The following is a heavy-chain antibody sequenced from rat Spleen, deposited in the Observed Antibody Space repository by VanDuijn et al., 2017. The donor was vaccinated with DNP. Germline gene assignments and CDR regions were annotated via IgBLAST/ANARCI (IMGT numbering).Heavy chain of an antibody. D-gene: IGHD4-3*01. CDR2: MRYNGDT. J-gene: IGHJ3*01. Sequence: QVQLTESGPGLVQPSETLSLTCTVSGFSLTGYSVYWIRQPSGKGLEWMGRMRYNGDTSYNSALNSRLSISRDTSKNQVFLKMNSLQTDDTGTYYCTRDGGRFGVEFAYWGQGTLVTVSS. V-gene: IGHV2-8*01. CDR3: TRDGGRFGVEFAY. CDR1: GFSLTGYS.